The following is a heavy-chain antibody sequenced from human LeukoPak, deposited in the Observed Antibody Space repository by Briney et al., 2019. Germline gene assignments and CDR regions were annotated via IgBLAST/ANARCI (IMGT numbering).Heavy chain of an antibody. CDR3: ARADSSGYSLDENFDY. D-gene: IGHD3-22*01. CDR1: GGTLSSYA. Sequence: AAVNVSCKASGGTLSSYALNWVRQAPGQGLEWIGRIIPIFAIVNYAQNFQGRVTITADKSTNTAYMELSSLRFEDTAFYYCARADSSGYSLDENFDYWGQGTLVTVSS. CDR2: IIPIFAIV. J-gene: IGHJ4*02. V-gene: IGHV1-69*04.